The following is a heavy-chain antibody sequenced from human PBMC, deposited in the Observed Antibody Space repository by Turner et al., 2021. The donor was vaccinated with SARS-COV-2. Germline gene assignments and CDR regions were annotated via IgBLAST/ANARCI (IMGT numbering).Heavy chain of an antibody. J-gene: IGHJ4*02. Sequence: QGQLQLWGAGLLKPSETLSLTGAVYGGSFSGYYWCWIRQPPGKGLEWIGEINHGESTNYNPSLKSRVTISVDTSKNQFSLKLSSGTAADTAVYYGARSGWSLWYFDYWGQGTLVTVSS. CDR1: GGSFSGYY. V-gene: IGHV4-34*01. CDR2: INHGEST. CDR3: ARSGWSLWYFDY. D-gene: IGHD6-19*01.